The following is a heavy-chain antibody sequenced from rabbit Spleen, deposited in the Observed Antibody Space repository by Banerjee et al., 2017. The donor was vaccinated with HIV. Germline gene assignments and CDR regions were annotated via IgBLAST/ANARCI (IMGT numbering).Heavy chain of an antibody. CDR3: ARTNYRGAGYGFGYFNL. CDR2: IYADSGSA. J-gene: IGHJ4*01. V-gene: IGHV1S40*01. Sequence: QAPGKGLEWVACIYADSGSAYYASWAKGRFTISKTSSTTVTLQMTSLTAADTAAYFCARTNYRGAGYGFGYFNLWGQGTLVTVS. D-gene: IGHD6-1*01.